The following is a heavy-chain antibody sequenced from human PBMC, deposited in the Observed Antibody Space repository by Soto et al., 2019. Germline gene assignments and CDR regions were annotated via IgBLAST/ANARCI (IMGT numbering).Heavy chain of an antibody. CDR1: GGSISSYY. D-gene: IGHD3-22*01. CDR3: ARSGDSSGYSYFDY. J-gene: IGHJ4*02. Sequence: PSETLSLTCTVSGGSISSYYWSWIRQPPGKGLEWIGYIYYSGSTNYNPSLKSRVTISVDTSKNQFSLKLSSVTAADTAVYYCARSGDSSGYSYFDYWGQGTLVTVSS. CDR2: IYYSGST. V-gene: IGHV4-59*01.